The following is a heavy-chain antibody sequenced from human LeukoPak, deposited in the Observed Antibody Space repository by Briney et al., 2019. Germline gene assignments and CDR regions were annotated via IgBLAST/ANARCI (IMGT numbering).Heavy chain of an antibody. CDR3: AKGVPDYIHYFDY. V-gene: IGHV3-23*01. CDR2: VSGSGGST. D-gene: IGHD3-10*01. Sequence: GGSLRLSCAASGSTFSSYAMSWVRQAPGKGLEWVSSVSGSGGSTYHSDSVKGRFTISRDNSKNTLYLQMSSLRGEDTAVYYCAKGVPDYIHYFDYWGQGTLVTVSS. J-gene: IGHJ4*02. CDR1: GSTFSSYA.